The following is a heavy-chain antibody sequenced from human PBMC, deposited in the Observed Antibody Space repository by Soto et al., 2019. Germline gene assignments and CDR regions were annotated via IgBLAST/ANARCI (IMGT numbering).Heavy chain of an antibody. CDR1: GGTFSSYT. J-gene: IGHJ6*03. Sequence: GASVKVSCKASGGTFSSYTISWVRQAPGQGLEWMGRIIPILGIANYAQKFQGRVTITADKSTSTAYMELSSLRSEDTAVYYCAKGGCSSTSCGRPRHYYYYMDVWGKGTTVTVSS. CDR3: AKGGCSSTSCGRPRHYYYYMDV. D-gene: IGHD2-2*01. V-gene: IGHV1-69*02. CDR2: IIPILGIA.